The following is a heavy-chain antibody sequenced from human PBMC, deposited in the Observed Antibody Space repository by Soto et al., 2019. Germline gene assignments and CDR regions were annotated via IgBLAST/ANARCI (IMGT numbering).Heavy chain of an antibody. V-gene: IGHV1-18*04. CDR1: GYTFTSYG. CDR3: ARDSFNQVLLWFGPRGMDV. Sequence: ASVKVSCKSSGYTFTSYGISWVRQAPGQGLEWMGWISAYNGNTNYAQKLQGRVTMTTDTSTSTAYMELRSLRSDDTAVYCCARDSFNQVLLWFGPRGMDVWGQGTTVTVSS. J-gene: IGHJ6*02. D-gene: IGHD3-10*01. CDR2: ISAYNGNT.